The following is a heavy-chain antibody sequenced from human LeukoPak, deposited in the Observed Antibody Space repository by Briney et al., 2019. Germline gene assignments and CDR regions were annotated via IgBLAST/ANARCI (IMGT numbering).Heavy chain of an antibody. J-gene: IGHJ3*02. CDR1: DXSIRSSSFY. CDR3: ARHLGTYRYSAFDI. V-gene: IGHV4-39*02. Sequence: SETLSLTCTVSDXSIRSSSFYWDWIRQPPGKGLEWIGSVYYSGTTYYNPSLKGRVTLSVDTSKNHFSLHLSSVTAADTAVYYCARHLGTYRYSAFDIWGRGTMVTVSS. D-gene: IGHD3-16*02. CDR2: VYYSGTT.